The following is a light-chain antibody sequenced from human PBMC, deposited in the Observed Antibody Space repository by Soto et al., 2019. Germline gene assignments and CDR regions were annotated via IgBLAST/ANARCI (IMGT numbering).Light chain of an antibody. J-gene: IGKJ2*01. CDR2: WAS. CDR3: HQYYLTPYT. Sequence: DIVLTQSPDSLAVSLGERATINCKSRQSVLYSSNSKNYLAWYQQKPGQPPKLLIYWASTRESGVPDRFSGSGSETEFTRTISSLQAEDVAVSCFHQYYLTPYTCGQGTKLEIK. CDR1: QSVLYSSNSKNY. V-gene: IGKV4-1*01.